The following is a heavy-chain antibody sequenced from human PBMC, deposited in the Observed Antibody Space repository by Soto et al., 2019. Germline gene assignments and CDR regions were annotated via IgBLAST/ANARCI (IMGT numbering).Heavy chain of an antibody. CDR2: IKSKTDGGTT. CDR3: TTDLLLWFGESIGGFDY. D-gene: IGHD3-10*01. J-gene: IGHJ4*02. Sequence: EVQLVESGGGLVKPGGSLRLSCAASGFTFSNAWMNWVRQAPGKGLEWVGRIKSKTDGGTTDYAAPVKGRFTISRDDSKNTLYLQMNRLKTEDTAVYYCTTDLLLWFGESIGGFDYWGQGTLVTVSS. CDR1: GFTFSNAW. V-gene: IGHV3-15*07.